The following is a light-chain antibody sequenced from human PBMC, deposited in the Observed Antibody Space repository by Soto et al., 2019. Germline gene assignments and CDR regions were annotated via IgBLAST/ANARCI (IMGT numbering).Light chain of an antibody. CDR2: AAS. V-gene: IGKV1-9*01. J-gene: IGKJ1*01. CDR1: QGISSY. CDR3: QQYNSYSPWT. Sequence: DIQLTQSPSFLSASVGDRVTITCRASQGISSYLAWYQQKPGKAPKLLIYAASTLQSGAPSRFSGSGSGTEFTLTISSLQPDDFATYYCQQYNSYSPWTFGQGTKVDIK.